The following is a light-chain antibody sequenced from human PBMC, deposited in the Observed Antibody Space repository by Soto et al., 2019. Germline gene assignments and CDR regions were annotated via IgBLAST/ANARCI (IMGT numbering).Light chain of an antibody. Sequence: DIPMTQSRSYLAASVGERVTLTCRASETISTFLNWYQHKPGRAPKLVXYAASRLQSGVPSRFSGSGSGTDFTLTINGLQPEDFASYYCQQSYSLSPITFGQGTRLEIK. CDR1: ETISTF. CDR3: QQSYSLSPIT. J-gene: IGKJ5*01. CDR2: AAS. V-gene: IGKV1-39*01.